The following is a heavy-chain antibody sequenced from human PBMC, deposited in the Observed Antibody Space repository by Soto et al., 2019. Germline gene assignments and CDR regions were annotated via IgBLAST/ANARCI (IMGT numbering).Heavy chain of an antibody. D-gene: IGHD2-15*01. J-gene: IGHJ5*02. Sequence: QVQLQESGPGLVKPSETLSLTCTVSGGSISSYYWSWIRQPPGKGLEWIGYIYYSGSTNYNPSLKSRVTISGDTHKNQFSVKLSSVPAADTAVYYCARVGYCWGGTSDYWFDPWGQGTLVTVS. V-gene: IGHV4-59*01. CDR1: GGSISSYY. CDR2: IYYSGST. CDR3: ARVGYCWGGTSDYWFDP.